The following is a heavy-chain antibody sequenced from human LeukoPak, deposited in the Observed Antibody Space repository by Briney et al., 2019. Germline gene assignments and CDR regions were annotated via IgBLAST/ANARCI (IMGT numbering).Heavy chain of an antibody. Sequence: SETLSLTCTVSGGSISGYYWSWIRQPPGKGLEWIGYIQYSGSTNYNPSLKSRVTISVDTSKNQFSLNLSSVTAADMAVYYCARSPDYAYVWGSYRPPRFDYWGQGSLVIVSS. CDR1: GGSISGYY. J-gene: IGHJ4*02. CDR2: IQYSGST. V-gene: IGHV4-59*01. CDR3: ARSPDYAYVWGSYRPPRFDY. D-gene: IGHD3-16*02.